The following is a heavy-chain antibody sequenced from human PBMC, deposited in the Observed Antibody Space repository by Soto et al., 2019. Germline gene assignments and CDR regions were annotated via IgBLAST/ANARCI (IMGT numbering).Heavy chain of an antibody. CDR1: GGSISSGGYY. CDR2: IYYSGST. V-gene: IGHV4-31*03. Sequence: QVQLQESGPGLVKPSQTLSLTCTVSGGSISSGGYYWSWIRQHPGKGLEWIGYIYYSGSTYYNPSLKRRVTISVDPSKNQFSLTLSSVTAADTAVYYCAREGGIVGATAADYWGQGTLVTVSS. J-gene: IGHJ4*02. D-gene: IGHD1-26*01. CDR3: AREGGIVGATAADY.